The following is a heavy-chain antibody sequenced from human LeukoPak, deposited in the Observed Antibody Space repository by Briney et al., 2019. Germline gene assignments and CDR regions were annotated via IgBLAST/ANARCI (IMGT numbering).Heavy chain of an antibody. D-gene: IGHD5-24*01. CDR1: GFTFSSYA. Sequence: GGSLRLSCAASGFTFSSYAMSWVRQAPGKGLEWVSAISGSGGSTYYADSVKGRFTISRDNSKNTLYLQMNSLRAEDTAVYYCAKYEMLDYYYGMDVWGQGTTVTVSS. J-gene: IGHJ6*02. V-gene: IGHV3-23*01. CDR3: AKYEMLDYYYGMDV. CDR2: ISGSGGST.